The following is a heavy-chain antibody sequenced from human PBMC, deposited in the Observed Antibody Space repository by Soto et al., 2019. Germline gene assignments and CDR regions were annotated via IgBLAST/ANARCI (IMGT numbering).Heavy chain of an antibody. CDR3: ARDNNDFWSLYPLAFDY. J-gene: IGHJ4*02. Sequence: LSLTCTVSGGSLTKYYWSWIRQPAGKGLEWIGRVSTSGNVVSKASLRSRLTMSVDTSKNQFSLRLTSVTAADTAVYYCARDNNDFWSLYPLAFDYWGQGALVTVSS. D-gene: IGHD3-3*01. CDR2: VSTSGNV. V-gene: IGHV4-4*07. CDR1: GGSLTKYY.